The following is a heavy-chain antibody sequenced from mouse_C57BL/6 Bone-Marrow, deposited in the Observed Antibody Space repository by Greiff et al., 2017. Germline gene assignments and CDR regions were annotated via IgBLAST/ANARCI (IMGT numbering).Heavy chain of an antibody. CDR1: GFTFSSYT. D-gene: IGHD2-10*02. Sequence: DVKLEESGGGLVKPGGSLKLSCAASGFTFSSYTMSWVRQTPEKRLEWVATISGGGGNTYYPDSVKGRFTISRDNAKNTLYLQMSSLRSEDTALYYCARHGGMVTSYFYWYFDVWGTGTTVTVSS. CDR2: ISGGGGNT. CDR3: ARHGGMVTSYFYWYFDV. V-gene: IGHV5-9*01. J-gene: IGHJ1*03.